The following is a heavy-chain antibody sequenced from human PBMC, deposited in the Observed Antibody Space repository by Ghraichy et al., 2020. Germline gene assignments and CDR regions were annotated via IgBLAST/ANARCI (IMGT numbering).Heavy chain of an antibody. D-gene: IGHD6-13*01. Sequence: GGSLRLSCAASGFTVSNNYMSWVRLAPGKGLEWVSVIYSGGRTYYADSVKGRFTISRDNSKNTLFLQMNSLRAEDTAIYYCAKIMGGGDYSSIWRQIDYWGQGTLVTVSS. V-gene: IGHV3-53*01. CDR3: AKIMGGGDYSSIWRQIDY. CDR2: IYSGGRT. J-gene: IGHJ4*02. CDR1: GFTVSNNY.